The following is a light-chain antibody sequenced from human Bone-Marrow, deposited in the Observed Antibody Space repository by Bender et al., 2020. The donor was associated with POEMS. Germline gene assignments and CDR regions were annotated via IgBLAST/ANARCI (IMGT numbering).Light chain of an antibody. CDR3: GTWDSRLSAYV. J-gene: IGLJ1*01. Sequence: QSVLTQPPSVSGTPGQRVTIYCSGSSSNIGYYYVSWYQHFPGTAPKLLIYDNNKRPSGIPDRFSGSKSGTSATLGITGLQTGDEADYYCGTWDSRLSAYVFGTGTEVTVL. CDR2: DNN. V-gene: IGLV1-51*01. CDR1: SSNIGYYY.